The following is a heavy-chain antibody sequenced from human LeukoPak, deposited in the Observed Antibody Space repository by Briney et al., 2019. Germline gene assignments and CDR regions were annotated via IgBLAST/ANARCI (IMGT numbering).Heavy chain of an antibody. Sequence: ASVKVSCKASGYTFTGYYMHWVRQGPGQGLEWMGWINPNSGVTDYAQKFQGRVTMTRDTSISTAYMELSRLSSDDTAVYYCARDYQTEAPDYWGQGTLVTVSS. CDR1: GYTFTGYY. J-gene: IGHJ4*02. CDR3: ARDYQTEAPDY. CDR2: INPNSGVT. V-gene: IGHV1-2*02.